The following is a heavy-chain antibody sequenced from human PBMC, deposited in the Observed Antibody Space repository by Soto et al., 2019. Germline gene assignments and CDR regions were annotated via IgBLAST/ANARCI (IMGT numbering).Heavy chain of an antibody. D-gene: IGHD6-19*01. CDR2: MNPNSGNT. CDR1: GYTFTSYD. Sequence: ASVKVSCKASGYTFTSYDINWVRQATGQGLEWMGWMNPNSGNTGYAQKFQGRVTMTRNTSISTAYMELSSLRSEDTAVYYCARTYSSGWYGLSWFDPWGQGTLVTVSS. V-gene: IGHV1-8*01. J-gene: IGHJ5*02. CDR3: ARTYSSGWYGLSWFDP.